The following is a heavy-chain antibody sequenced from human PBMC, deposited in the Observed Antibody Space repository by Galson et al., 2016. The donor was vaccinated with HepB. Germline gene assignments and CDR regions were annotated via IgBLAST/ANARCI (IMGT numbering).Heavy chain of an antibody. Sequence: SLRLSCAGSGFTFSTSGLNWVRQAPGKGLQWVSYIGSSVSYTYYADSVKGRFTISRDNAKNSVYLQMHSLRDDDTAVYFCARELVRSAFDLWGQGTMVTVSS. CDR1: GFTFSTSG. CDR2: IGSSVSYT. V-gene: IGHV3-48*02. CDR3: ARELVRSAFDL. D-gene: IGHD6-6*01. J-gene: IGHJ3*01.